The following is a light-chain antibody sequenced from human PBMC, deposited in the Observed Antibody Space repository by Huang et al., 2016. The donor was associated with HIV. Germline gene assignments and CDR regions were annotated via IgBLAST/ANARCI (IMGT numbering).Light chain of an antibody. V-gene: IGKV3-11*01. Sequence: EIVLTQSPATLSLSPGESATLSCRASQSVNTFLAWYQQKPGQAPRLLIYDAANRATGIPARFSGSGSGADFTLTISSLEPEDFAVYYCQQRSNRPLTFGGGTKVEIK. CDR3: QQRSNRPLT. J-gene: IGKJ4*01. CDR1: QSVNTF. CDR2: DAA.